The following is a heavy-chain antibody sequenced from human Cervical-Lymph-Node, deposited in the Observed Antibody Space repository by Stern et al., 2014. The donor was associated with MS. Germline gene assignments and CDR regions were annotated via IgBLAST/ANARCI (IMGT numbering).Heavy chain of an antibody. J-gene: IGHJ6*02. CDR2: IWYDGSNK. D-gene: IGHD2-2*01. V-gene: IGHV3-33*01. CDR3: ARDMHGMDV. Sequence: VQLEESGGGVVQPGRSLRLSCAASGFTFSSYGIHWVRQAPGKGLEWVAVIWYDGSNKYYADSVKGRFTISRDNSKNTLYLQMNSLRAEDTAVYYCARDMHGMDVWGQGTTVTVSS. CDR1: GFTFSSYG.